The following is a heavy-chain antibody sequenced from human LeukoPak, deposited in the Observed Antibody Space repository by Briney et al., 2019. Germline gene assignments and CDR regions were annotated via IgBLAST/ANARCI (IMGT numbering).Heavy chain of an antibody. CDR3: ARLPLPARLHFEY. CDR1: WFTFNTYW. D-gene: IGHD5-12*01. Sequence: PGGSLRLSCAAFWFTFNTYWMSLVRQAPGKGLEWVANIKEDGSEKYYVDFVKGRFTISRDNAKNSLYLQMNSLRVEDTAVYYCARLPLPARLHFEYWGQGTLVTVSS. V-gene: IGHV3-7*05. J-gene: IGHJ4*02. CDR2: IKEDGSEK.